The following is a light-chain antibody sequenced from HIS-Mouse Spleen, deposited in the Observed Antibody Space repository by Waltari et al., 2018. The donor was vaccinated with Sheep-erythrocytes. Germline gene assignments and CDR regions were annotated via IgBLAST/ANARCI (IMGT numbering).Light chain of an antibody. Sequence: QSALTQPRSVSGSPGQSVTISCTGTSSDVGGYNYVSWYQQHPGKAPKRMIYDVSMRPSGVPGRFSGSKAGKTASLTISGLQAEDEADYYCCSYAGSYTWVFGGGTQLTVL. CDR2: DVS. CDR3: CSYAGSYTWV. CDR1: SSDVGGYNY. V-gene: IGLV2-11*01. J-gene: IGLJ3*02.